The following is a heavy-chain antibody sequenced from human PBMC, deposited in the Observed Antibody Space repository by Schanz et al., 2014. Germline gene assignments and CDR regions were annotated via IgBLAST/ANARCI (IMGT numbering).Heavy chain of an antibody. V-gene: IGHV3-15*01. CDR1: GFTFSDAW. D-gene: IGHD3-10*01. Sequence: EVQLVESGGGLVKPGGFLRLSCAASGFTFSDAWMSWVRQAPGKGLEWVGRIKSKFDGATTDYVAPVKGRFTISTDDSKNTLYLQMNSLRAEDTAVYYCAKGRFGELSAFDIWGQGTMVTVSS. J-gene: IGHJ3*02. CDR3: AKGRFGELSAFDI. CDR2: IKSKFDGATT.